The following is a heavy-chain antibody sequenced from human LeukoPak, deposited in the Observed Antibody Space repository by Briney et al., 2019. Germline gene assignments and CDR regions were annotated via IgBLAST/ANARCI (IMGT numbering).Heavy chain of an antibody. CDR3: AKEFPLNYYDSSGYPH. CDR1: GFTFSSYA. CDR2: ISGSGGST. D-gene: IGHD3-22*01. Sequence: GGSLRLSCAASGFTFSSYAMSWVRQAPGKGLEWVSAISGSGGSTYYADSVKGRFTISRDNSKNTLCLQMNSLRVEDTAVYYCAKEFPLNYYDSSGYPHWGQGTLVTVSS. J-gene: IGHJ4*02. V-gene: IGHV3-23*01.